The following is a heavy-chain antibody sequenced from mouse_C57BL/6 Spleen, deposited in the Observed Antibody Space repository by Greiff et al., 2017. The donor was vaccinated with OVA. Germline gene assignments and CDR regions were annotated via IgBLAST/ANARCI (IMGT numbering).Heavy chain of an antibody. V-gene: IGHV1-59*01. D-gene: IGHD1-1*01. CDR3: ASYYGRPAWFAY. CDR2: IDPSDSYT. J-gene: IGHJ3*01. Sequence: VQLQQPGAELVRPGTSVKLSCKASGYTFTSYWMHWVKQRPGQGLEWIGVIDPSDSYTNYNQKFKGKATLTVDTSSSTAYMQLSSLTSEDSAVYYCASYYGRPAWFAYWGQGTLVTVSA. CDR1: GYTFTSYW.